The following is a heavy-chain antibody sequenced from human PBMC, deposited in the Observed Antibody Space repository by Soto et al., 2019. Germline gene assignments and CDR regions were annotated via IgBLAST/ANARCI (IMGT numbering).Heavy chain of an antibody. J-gene: IGHJ6*02. CDR2: IIPIFGTA. Sequence: AGKVCWECSGGSFSSYSISWVRQAPGQGLELLGGIIPIFGTANYAQKFQGRVTITADKSTSTAYMELSSLRSEDTAVYYCARIGRYCSSTSCYIHYYYYGMDVWGQGTTVTVYS. D-gene: IGHD2-2*02. CDR1: GGSFSSYS. CDR3: ARIGRYCSSTSCYIHYYYYGMDV. V-gene: IGHV1-69*06.